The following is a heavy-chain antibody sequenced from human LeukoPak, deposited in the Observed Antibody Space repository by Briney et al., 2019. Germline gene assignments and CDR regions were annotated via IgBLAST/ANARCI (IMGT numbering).Heavy chain of an antibody. J-gene: IGHJ6*02. D-gene: IGHD2-15*01. V-gene: IGHV1-8*01. CDR1: GYTFTSYD. CDR3: ARAPSGCSGGSCYSYYYYGMDV. Sequence: GASVKVSCKASGYTFTSYDINWVRQATGQGLEWMGWMNPNSGNTGYAQKFQGRVTMTRNTSISTAYMELSSLRSEDTAVYYCARAPSGCSGGSCYSYYYYGMDVWGQGTTVTVSS. CDR2: MNPNSGNT.